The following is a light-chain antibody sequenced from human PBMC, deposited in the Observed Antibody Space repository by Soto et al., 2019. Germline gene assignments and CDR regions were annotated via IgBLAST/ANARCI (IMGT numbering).Light chain of an antibody. CDR2: DAS. CDR1: QFIGSN. CDR3: QQYNNWPPLT. Sequence: VMTQSPVTLSVSPGERATLSCRDSQFIGSNLAWYQQKPAQPPRLLIYDASTRATGIPARFSGSGSGTEFTLTISSLQSEDFAVYYCQQYNNWPPLTFGGGTKVDIK. V-gene: IGKV3-15*01. J-gene: IGKJ4*01.